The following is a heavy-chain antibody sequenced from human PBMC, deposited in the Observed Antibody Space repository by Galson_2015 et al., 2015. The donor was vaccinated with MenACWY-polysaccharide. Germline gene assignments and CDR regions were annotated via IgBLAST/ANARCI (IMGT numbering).Heavy chain of an antibody. J-gene: IGHJ2*01. CDR1: GGSISSYY. V-gene: IGHV4-59*12. CDR2: INYSGSA. Sequence: SETLSLTCTVSGGSISSYYWNWIRQPPGKGLEWVGYINYSGSANHNPSLKGRVTMSVDTSKNQFSLNLTSVTDADTAVYYCARAIAVAGRRRDSDLWGRGTLVSVSS. D-gene: IGHD6-19*01. CDR3: ARAIAVAGRRRDSDL.